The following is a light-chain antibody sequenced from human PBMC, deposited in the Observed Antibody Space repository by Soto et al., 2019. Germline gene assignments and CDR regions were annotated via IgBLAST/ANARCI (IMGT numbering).Light chain of an antibody. CDR1: DSDIGDNNY. Sequence: QSVLTQPASVSGSPGQSITVSCTGTDSDIGDNNYVSWYQQYPGRAPKLMIYEVANRPSGVSDRFSGSKSGNTASLTILGLQAEDEADYYCRAYSVTNTLGVFXGGTKVTVL. J-gene: IGLJ3*02. V-gene: IGLV2-14*01. CDR2: EVA. CDR3: RAYSVTNTLGV.